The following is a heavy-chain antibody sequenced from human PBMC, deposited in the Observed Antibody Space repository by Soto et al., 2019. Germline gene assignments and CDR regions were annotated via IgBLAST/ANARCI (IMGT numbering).Heavy chain of an antibody. J-gene: IGHJ6*02. Sequence: PSETLSLTCTVSGDSLSAYYWSWIRQTPGKGLEWIGYISYFGATSYNPSLKTRVSMSTDASKNQFSLSLSSVTAADTAVYYCGGQLRDLAVSMDVWGQGTTVTVS. D-gene: IGHD2-2*01. CDR1: GDSLSAYY. CDR3: GGQLRDLAVSMDV. CDR2: ISYFGAT. V-gene: IGHV4-59*01.